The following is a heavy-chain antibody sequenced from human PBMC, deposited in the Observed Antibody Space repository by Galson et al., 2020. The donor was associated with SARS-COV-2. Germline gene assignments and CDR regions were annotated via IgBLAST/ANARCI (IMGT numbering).Heavy chain of an antibody. CDR1: GFTFSYYG. D-gene: IGHD2-2*01. Sequence: TGGSLRLSCAASGFTFSYYGMHWVRQAPGKGLEWVAVISYDGSEKHFADSVKGRFTISRDNSKSTLYLQMSSLRAEATAVYYCAAGIVIVPSARYGMDVWGQGTTVTVSS. V-gene: IGHV3-30*03. CDR2: ISYDGSEK. CDR3: AAGIVIVPSARYGMDV. J-gene: IGHJ6*02.